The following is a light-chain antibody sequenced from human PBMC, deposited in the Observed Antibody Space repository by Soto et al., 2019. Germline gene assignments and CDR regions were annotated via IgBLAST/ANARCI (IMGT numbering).Light chain of an antibody. CDR2: EVN. J-gene: IGLJ1*01. CDR3: SSYTSSSTLV. V-gene: IGLV2-14*01. CDR1: SSDVGDYNY. Sequence: QSALTQPASVSGSPGQSITISCTGTSSDVGDYNYVSWYQHHPGKAPKLIIYEVNNRPSGVSNRFAGSKSGSTASLTISGLQAEDEADYYCSSYTSSSTLVFGTGTKVTVL.